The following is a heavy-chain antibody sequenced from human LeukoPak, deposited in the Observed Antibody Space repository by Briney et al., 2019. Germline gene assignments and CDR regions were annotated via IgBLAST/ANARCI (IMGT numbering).Heavy chain of an antibody. Sequence: SVKVSCKASGGTFISYAISWVRQAPGQGLEWMGGIIPIFGTANYAQKFQGRVTITADESTSTAYMELSSLRSEDTAVYYCAVDTAMVRGQDAYGMDVWGQGTTVTVSS. J-gene: IGHJ6*02. CDR1: GGTFISYA. CDR2: IIPIFGTA. CDR3: AVDTAMVRGQDAYGMDV. D-gene: IGHD5-18*01. V-gene: IGHV1-69*13.